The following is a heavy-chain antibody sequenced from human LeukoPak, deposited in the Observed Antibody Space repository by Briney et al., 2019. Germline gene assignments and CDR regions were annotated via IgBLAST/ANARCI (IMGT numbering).Heavy chain of an antibody. D-gene: IGHD3-3*01. Sequence: ASVKVSCKASGYTFTGYYIHWMRQAPGQGLEWMGWINPNSGGTNYAQKFQGRVTMTRDTSISTAYMELSRLRSDDTAVYYCARGEAKRFTIFGVVIPHFDIWGQGTMVTVSS. J-gene: IGHJ3*02. CDR3: ARGEAKRFTIFGVVIPHFDI. V-gene: IGHV1-2*02. CDR2: INPNSGGT. CDR1: GYTFTGYY.